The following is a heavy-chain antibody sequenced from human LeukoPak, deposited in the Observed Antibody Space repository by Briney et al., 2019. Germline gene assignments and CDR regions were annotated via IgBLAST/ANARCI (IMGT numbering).Heavy chain of an antibody. CDR3: ARQARDYGDYPDAFDI. D-gene: IGHD4-17*01. CDR2: ISYDGSNR. J-gene: IGHJ3*02. Sequence: GGSLRLSCAASGFTFSSYAMHWVRQAPGKGLGWVAVISYDGSNRYYADSVKGRFTISRDNSKNTLYPQMNSLRAEDTGVYYCARQARDYGDYPDAFDIWGQGTMVTVSS. CDR1: GFTFSSYA. V-gene: IGHV3-30-3*01.